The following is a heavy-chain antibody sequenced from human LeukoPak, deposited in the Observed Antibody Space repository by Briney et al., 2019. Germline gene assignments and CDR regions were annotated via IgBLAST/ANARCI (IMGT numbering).Heavy chain of an antibody. CDR2: INHSGST. CDR3: ARAKGDSSGYYYGYWFDP. V-gene: IGHV4-34*01. J-gene: IGHJ5*02. CDR1: GGSFSGYY. D-gene: IGHD3-22*01. Sequence: SETLSLTCAVYGGSFSGYYWSWIRQPPGKGLEWIGEINHSGSTNYNPSLKSRVTISVDTSKNQFSLKLSSMTAADTAVYYCARAKGDSSGYYYGYWFDPWGQGTLVTVSS.